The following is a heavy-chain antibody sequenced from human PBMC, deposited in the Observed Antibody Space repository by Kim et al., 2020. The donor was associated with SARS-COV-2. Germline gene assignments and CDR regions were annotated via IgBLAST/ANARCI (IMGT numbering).Heavy chain of an antibody. CDR3: ARPWKYYYDSSGFYDY. CDR2: INHSGST. V-gene: IGHV4-34*01. D-gene: IGHD3-22*01. CDR1: GGSFSGYY. Sequence: SETPSLTCAVYGGSFSGYYWSWIRQPPGKGLEWIGEINHSGSTNYNPSLKSRVTISVDTSKNQFSLKLSSVTAADTAVYYCARPWKYYYDSSGFYDYWGQGTLVTVSS. J-gene: IGHJ4*02.